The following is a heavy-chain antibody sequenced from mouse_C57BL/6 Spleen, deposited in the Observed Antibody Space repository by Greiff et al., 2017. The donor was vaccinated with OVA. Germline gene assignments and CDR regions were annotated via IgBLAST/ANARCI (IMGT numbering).Heavy chain of an antibody. D-gene: IGHD1-1*01. J-gene: IGHJ2*01. Sequence: QVQLKESGAELMKPGASVKLSCAASGFTFTGYGIEWVKQRPGHGLEWIGEICPGSGSTNYNEKFKGQSTFTADTSSNTSYMQLSSLTTEDSAIYYGAQNYYGSSRYYFDYWGKGTTLTVSS. CDR2: ICPGSGST. CDR3: AQNYYGSSRYYFDY. CDR1: GFTFTGYG. V-gene: IGHV1-9*01.